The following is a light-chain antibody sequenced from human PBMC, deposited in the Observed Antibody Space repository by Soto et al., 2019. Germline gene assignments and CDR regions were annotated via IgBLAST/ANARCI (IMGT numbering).Light chain of an antibody. CDR1: SSDVGGYNY. Sequence: QSVLXQPPSASGSPGQSVTISCTGTSSDVGGYNYVSWYQQHPGKAPKLMIYEVSKRPSGVPDRFSGSKSGNTASLTVSGLQAEDEADYYCSSYAGSNNLVFGGGTKLTVL. J-gene: IGLJ2*01. CDR2: EVS. V-gene: IGLV2-8*01. CDR3: SSYAGSNNLV.